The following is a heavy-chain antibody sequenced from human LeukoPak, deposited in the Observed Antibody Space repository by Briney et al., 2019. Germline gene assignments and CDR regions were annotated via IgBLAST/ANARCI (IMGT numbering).Heavy chain of an antibody. CDR2: IYSSGST. D-gene: IGHD5-12*01. J-gene: IGHJ4*02. V-gene: IGHV4-61*02. CDR1: GGSINSDAYY. Sequence: PSQTLSLTCTVSGGSINSDAYYWGWIRQPAGKGLEWIGRIYSSGSTNYSPSLKSRVTISVDVSKNQFSLRLSSVTAADTAVYYCARDGYSGNDGLWGQGALVTVSS. CDR3: ARDGYSGNDGL.